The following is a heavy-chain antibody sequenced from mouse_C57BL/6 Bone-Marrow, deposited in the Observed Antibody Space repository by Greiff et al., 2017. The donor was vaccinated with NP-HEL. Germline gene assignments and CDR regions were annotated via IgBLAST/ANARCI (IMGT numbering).Heavy chain of an antibody. D-gene: IGHD2-4*01. J-gene: IGHJ4*01. CDR2: INPDSSTI. Sequence: EVKVVESGGGLVQPGGSLKLSCAASGIDFSRYWMSWVRRAPGKGLEWIGEINPDSSTINYAPSLKDKFIISRDNAKNTLYLQMSKVRSEDTALYYCARRTPFYYDYNYAMDYWGQGTSVTVSS. V-gene: IGHV4-1*01. CDR3: ARRTPFYYDYNYAMDY. CDR1: GIDFSRYW.